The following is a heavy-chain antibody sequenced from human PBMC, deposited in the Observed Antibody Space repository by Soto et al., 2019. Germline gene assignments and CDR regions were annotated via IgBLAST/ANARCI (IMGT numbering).Heavy chain of an antibody. CDR2: IWYDGSNK. Sequence: GGSLRLSCAASGFTFSSYGMHWVRQAPGKGLEWVAVIWYDGSNKYYADSVKGRFTISRDNSKNTLYLQMNSLRAEDTAVYYCARDLVATTSSPDYWGQGTLVTVSS. CDR1: GFTFSSYG. J-gene: IGHJ4*02. CDR3: ARDLVATTSSPDY. V-gene: IGHV3-33*01. D-gene: IGHD5-12*01.